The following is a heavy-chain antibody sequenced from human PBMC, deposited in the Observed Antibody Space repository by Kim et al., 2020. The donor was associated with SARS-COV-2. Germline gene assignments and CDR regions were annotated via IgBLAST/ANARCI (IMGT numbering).Heavy chain of an antibody. J-gene: IGHJ5*02. CDR2: IYHSGST. Sequence: SETLSLTCAVSGGSISSSNWWSWVRQPPGKGLEWIGEIYHSGSTNYNPSLKSRVTISVDKSKNQFSLKLSSVTAADTAVYYCARKIVVVTATTGGFDPWGQGTLVTVSS. D-gene: IGHD2-21*02. CDR1: GGSISSSNW. CDR3: ARKIVVVTATTGGFDP. V-gene: IGHV4-4*02.